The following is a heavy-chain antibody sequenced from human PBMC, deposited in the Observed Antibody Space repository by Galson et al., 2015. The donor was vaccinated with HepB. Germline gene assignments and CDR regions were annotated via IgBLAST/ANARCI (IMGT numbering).Heavy chain of an antibody. V-gene: IGHV3-73*01. D-gene: IGHD6-6*01. CDR3: TRQYGIGSSVDY. Sequence: SLRLSCAASGLSFSGPALHWVRQASGKGLEWIARIRSRGYNYATIYAASVKGRFTISRDDSKNTAYLQMNGLKIEDTAMYYCTRQYGIGSSVDYWGQGTLVTVSS. CDR1: GLSFSGPA. CDR2: IRSRGYNYAT. J-gene: IGHJ4*02.